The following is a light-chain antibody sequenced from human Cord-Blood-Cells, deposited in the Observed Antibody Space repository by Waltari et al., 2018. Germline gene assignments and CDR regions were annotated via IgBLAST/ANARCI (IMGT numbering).Light chain of an antibody. Sequence: DIQMTQSPSSLSASVGDRVTITSLASQSISSYLNWSQQQPGKAPKLLIYAASSLQSGVPSRFSCCGSATDFTLTISRLQPEDFATYYCQQSYSTPPWTLGQGTKVEIK. CDR2: AAS. V-gene: IGKV1-39*01. CDR1: QSISSY. CDR3: QQSYSTPPWT. J-gene: IGKJ1*01.